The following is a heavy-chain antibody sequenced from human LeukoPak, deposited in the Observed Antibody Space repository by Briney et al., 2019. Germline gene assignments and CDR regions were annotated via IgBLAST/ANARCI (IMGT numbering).Heavy chain of an antibody. V-gene: IGHV4-34*01. Sequence: SETLSLTCTVYGGSFSGYYWSWIRQPPGKGLEWIGEINQSGTTNYNPSLRSRVTISVDTSKNQFSLKLSSVTAADTAVFYCARADCRSISCPVDYWGQGTLVTVSS. CDR1: GGSFSGYY. D-gene: IGHD2-2*01. CDR2: INQSGTT. CDR3: ARADCRSISCPVDY. J-gene: IGHJ4*02.